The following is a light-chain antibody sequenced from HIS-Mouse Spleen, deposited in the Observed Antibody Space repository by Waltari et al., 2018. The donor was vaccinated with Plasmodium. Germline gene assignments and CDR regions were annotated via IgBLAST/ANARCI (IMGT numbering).Light chain of an antibody. CDR2: AAS. CDR1: QSISSY. CDR3: QQSYSTPPT. Sequence: DIQMTQSPSSLSASVGDRVTITCRASQSISSYLNWYQQKPGKAPKLLIYAASSLQSGVPVRFSGSRSGTDFTLTISSLQPEDFATYYCQQSYSTPPTFGGGTKVEIK. J-gene: IGKJ4*01. V-gene: IGKV1-39*01.